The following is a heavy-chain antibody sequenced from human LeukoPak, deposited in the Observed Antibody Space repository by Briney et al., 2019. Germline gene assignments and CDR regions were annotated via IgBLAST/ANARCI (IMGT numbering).Heavy chain of an antibody. D-gene: IGHD6-13*01. J-gene: IGHJ6*02. CDR3: ASVAAAGHYYYNSMDV. Sequence: ASAKVSCKASGYTFTSYAINWVRQAPGQGLEWMGWIGAYHGSTKYAQKVQDRVTMTVDTSTATAYMELRGLRSDDTAVYYCASVAAAGHYYYNSMDVWGQGTTVTVSS. V-gene: IGHV1-18*01. CDR1: GYTFTSYA. CDR2: IGAYHGST.